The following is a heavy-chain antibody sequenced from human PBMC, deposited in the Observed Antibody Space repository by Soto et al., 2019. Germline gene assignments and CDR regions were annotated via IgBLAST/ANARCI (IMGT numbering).Heavy chain of an antibody. CDR3: AKDQVVELHYYYMDV. CDR2: ISGSGGST. J-gene: IGHJ6*03. Sequence: GGSLRLSCAASGFTFSSYAMNWVRQAPGKGLEWVSAISGSGGSTYYADSVKGRFTISRDDSKSTLYLQMNSLRAEDTAVYYCAKDQVVELHYYYMDVWGKGTTVTVSS. V-gene: IGHV3-23*01. D-gene: IGHD1-7*01. CDR1: GFTFSSYA.